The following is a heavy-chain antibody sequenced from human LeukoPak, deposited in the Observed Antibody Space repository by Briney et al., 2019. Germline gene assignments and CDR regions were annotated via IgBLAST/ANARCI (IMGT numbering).Heavy chain of an antibody. CDR2: IYSTGST. J-gene: IGHJ4*02. CDR1: GGSMRSYY. CDR3: ARAGCGITSCKVYDH. Sequence: PSETLSLTCNVSGGSMRSYYWSWIRQPAGKGLERIGRIYSTGSTNYNPSLKSRVTISLDTSKNQFSLRLSSVTAADTAVYYCARAGCGITSCKVYDHWGQGTLVTVSS. D-gene: IGHD2-2*01. V-gene: IGHV4-4*07.